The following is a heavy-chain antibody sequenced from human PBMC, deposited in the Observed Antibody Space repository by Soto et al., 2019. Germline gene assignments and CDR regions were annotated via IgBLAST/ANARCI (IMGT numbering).Heavy chain of an antibody. J-gene: IGHJ6*01. D-gene: IGHD3-10*01. Sequence: WGSLLISCASSGFTFSSYGMHWVRQAPGKGLEWVAVISYDGSNKYYADSVKGRFTISRDNSKSTLYLQMNSLRAEDTAVYYCAKDAGVIKGGHYYYGMDVWGQGTTVTVSS. V-gene: IGHV3-30*18. CDR2: ISYDGSNK. CDR3: AKDAGVIKGGHYYYGMDV. CDR1: GFTFSSYG.